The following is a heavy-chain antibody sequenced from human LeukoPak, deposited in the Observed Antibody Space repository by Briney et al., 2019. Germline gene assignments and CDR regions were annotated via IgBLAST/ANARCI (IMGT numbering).Heavy chain of an antibody. Sequence: GGSLRLSCRASGFLFSDAWMSWFRQAPGKGLEWVGRIKSRTDRGTTDYAASVQGRFTISRDDSKDTLYLQMNGLKTEDTAVYYCSTDRRFLEWHFNWGVFNYWGQGSPVTVSS. D-gene: IGHD3-3*01. CDR1: GFLFSDAW. CDR3: STDRRFLEWHFNWGVFNY. J-gene: IGHJ4*02. CDR2: IKSRTDRGTT. V-gene: IGHV3-15*01.